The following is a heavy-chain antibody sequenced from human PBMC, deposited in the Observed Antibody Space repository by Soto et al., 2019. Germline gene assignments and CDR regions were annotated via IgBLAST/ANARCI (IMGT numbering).Heavy chain of an antibody. CDR2: ISSSGTFI. D-gene: IGHD6-25*01. Sequence: EVQLVESGGDLVKPGGSLRLSCAASVFTFSIYTMNWVRQAPGKGLEWVSSISSSGTFISYADSVEGRFTISRDNDNNSLYLQMNSLRAEDTSVYYCARDKGGYGDAFDMCGQGTMVTVSS. CDR1: VFTFSIYT. V-gene: IGHV3-21*04. J-gene: IGHJ3*02. CDR3: ARDKGGYGDAFDM.